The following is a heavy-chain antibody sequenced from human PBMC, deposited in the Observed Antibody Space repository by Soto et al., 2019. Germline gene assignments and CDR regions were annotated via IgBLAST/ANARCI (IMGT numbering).Heavy chain of an antibody. CDR2: IYSGGST. Sequence: GGSLRLSCAASGFTVSSNYRSWVRQAPGKGLEWVSVIYSGGSTYYADSVKGRFTISRDNSKNTLYLQMSSLRAEDTAVYYCARGRSNYYDSSGYPVYYFDYWGQGTLVTVSS. D-gene: IGHD3-22*01. CDR3: ARGRSNYYDSSGYPVYYFDY. J-gene: IGHJ4*02. CDR1: GFTVSSNY. V-gene: IGHV3-53*01.